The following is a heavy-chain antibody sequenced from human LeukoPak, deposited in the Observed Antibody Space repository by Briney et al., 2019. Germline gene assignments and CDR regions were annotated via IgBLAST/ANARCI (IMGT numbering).Heavy chain of an antibody. CDR2: ISSSSSYI. D-gene: IGHD3-10*01. CDR1: GFTFSSYS. J-gene: IGHJ6*02. V-gene: IGHV3-21*01. Sequence: RGSLRLSCAASGFTFSSYSMNWVRQAPGKGLEWVSSISSSSSYIYYADSVKGRFTISRDNAKNSLYLQMNSLRAEDTAVYYCASGLMVRGVIAYYYYYGMDVWGQGTTVTVSS. CDR3: ASGLMVRGVIAYYYYYGMDV.